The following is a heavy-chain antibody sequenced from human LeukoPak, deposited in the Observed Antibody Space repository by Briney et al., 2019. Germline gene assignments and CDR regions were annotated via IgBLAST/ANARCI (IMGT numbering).Heavy chain of an antibody. CDR1: GGSISSSSDY. J-gene: IGHJ3*02. V-gene: IGHV4-39*07. Sequence: SETLSLTCTVSGGSISSSSDYWGWIRQAPGKGLEWIGSIDDHENTYYNSSLKSRVTISVDTSKNQFSLRLSSVTAADTAVYYCARSQSGFKKYYDFWSGYYRHDAFDIWGQGTMVTVSS. CDR2: IDDHENT. D-gene: IGHD3-3*01. CDR3: ARSQSGFKKYYDFWSGYYRHDAFDI.